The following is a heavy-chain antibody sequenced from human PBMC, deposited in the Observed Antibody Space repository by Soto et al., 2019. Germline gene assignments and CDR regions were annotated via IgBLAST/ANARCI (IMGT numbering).Heavy chain of an antibody. CDR3: ARVRSWSDYYSGMDV. CDR1: GFTFRDYY. CDR2: IKQEGSEK. Sequence: VQLVESGGDLVQPGGSLRLSCAASGFTFRDYYMSWIRQPPGQGLEWVANIKQEGSEKSYVDSVKGRFTDSRDNAKNAVYLQMSSLRAEDTAVYYCARVRSWSDYYSGMDVWGQGTTFTVSS. V-gene: IGHV3-7*01. J-gene: IGHJ6*02. D-gene: IGHD6-13*01.